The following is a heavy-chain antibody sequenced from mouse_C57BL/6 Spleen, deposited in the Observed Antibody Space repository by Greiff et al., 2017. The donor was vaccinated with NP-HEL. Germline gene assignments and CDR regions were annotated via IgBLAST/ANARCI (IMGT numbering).Heavy chain of an antibody. D-gene: IGHD3-2*02. Sequence: QVTLKESGPGILQSSQTLSLTCSFSGFSLSTSGMGVSWIRQPSGKGLEWLAHIYWDDDKRYNPSLKSRLTISKDTSRNQGFLKITSVDTADTATYYCAREETAQATGFDYWGQGTTLTVSS. CDR3: AREETAQATGFDY. CDR1: GFSLSTSGMG. V-gene: IGHV8-12*01. CDR2: IYWDDDK. J-gene: IGHJ2*01.